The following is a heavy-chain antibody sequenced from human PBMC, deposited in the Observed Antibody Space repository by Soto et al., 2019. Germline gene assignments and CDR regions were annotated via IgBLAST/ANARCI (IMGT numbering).Heavy chain of an antibody. V-gene: IGHV1-18*01. D-gene: IGHD6-13*01. CDR2: ISAFNGNT. J-gene: IGHJ4*02. CDR1: GYTFTSYN. Sequence: ASVKVSCKPSGYTFTSYNIGWVRQAPGQGLEWTGWISAFNGNTNYAQNLQGRVTMTRDTPTSTLYMELGSLRSDDTAVYYCARVIVAAGVNAFDYWGQGTPVTVSS. CDR3: ARVIVAAGVNAFDY.